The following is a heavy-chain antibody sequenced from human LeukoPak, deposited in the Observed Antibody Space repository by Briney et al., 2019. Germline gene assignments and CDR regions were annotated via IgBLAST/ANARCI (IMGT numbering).Heavy chain of an antibody. CDR3: AKSHCGGDCHLLDY. V-gene: IGHV3-23*01. J-gene: IGHJ4*02. CDR1: GFTFSSYA. CDR2: ISGSGGTI. D-gene: IGHD2-21*02. Sequence: GGSLRLSCAASGFTFSSYAMSWVRQAPGKGLEWVSAISGSGGTIYYADSVKGRFTISRDNSKNTLYLQMSSLRAEDTAVYYCAKSHCGGDCHLLDYWGQGTLVTVSS.